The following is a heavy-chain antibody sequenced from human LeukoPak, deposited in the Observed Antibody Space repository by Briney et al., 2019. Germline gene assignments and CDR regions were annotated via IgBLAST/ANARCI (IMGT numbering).Heavy chain of an antibody. CDR2: INTYNGNI. D-gene: IGHD3-22*01. V-gene: IGHV1-18*01. Sequence: ASVKVSCKASGYTFTSNGISWVRQAPGQGLEWMGWINTYNGNIKDVQKFQGRVTMTTDTSTSTAYMELRSLRSDDTAVYYCARVGDSSGYPRGLGYWGQGTLVTV. CDR3: ARVGDSSGYPRGLGY. CDR1: GYTFTSNG. J-gene: IGHJ4*02.